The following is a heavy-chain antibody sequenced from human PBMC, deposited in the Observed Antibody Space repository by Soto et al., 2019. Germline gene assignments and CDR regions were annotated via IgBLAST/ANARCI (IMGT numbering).Heavy chain of an antibody. Sequence: GGSLRLSCAASGFTFSSYEMNWVRQAPGKGLEWVSYISSSGSTIYYADSVKGRFTISRDNAKNSLYLQMNSLRAEDTAVYYCARDRRVTIFGVVIFGPYYYYYGMDVWGQGTTVTVSS. CDR1: GFTFSSYE. CDR2: ISSSGSTI. D-gene: IGHD3-3*01. V-gene: IGHV3-48*03. CDR3: ARDRRVTIFGVVIFGPYYYYYGMDV. J-gene: IGHJ6*02.